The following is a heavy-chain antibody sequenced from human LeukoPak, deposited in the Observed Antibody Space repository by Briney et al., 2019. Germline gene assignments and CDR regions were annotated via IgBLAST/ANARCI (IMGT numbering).Heavy chain of an antibody. D-gene: IGHD2-21*01. CDR2: ISSSSSYI. J-gene: IGHJ4*02. CDR3: ARASVAPVRFGY. CDR1: EFLVSSHY. Sequence: GGSLRLSCAASEFLVSSHYMTWVRQAPGKGLEWVSSISSSSSYIYYADSVKGRFTISRDNAKNSLYLQMNSLRAEDTAVYYCARASVAPVRFGYWGQGTLVTVSS. V-gene: IGHV3-21*01.